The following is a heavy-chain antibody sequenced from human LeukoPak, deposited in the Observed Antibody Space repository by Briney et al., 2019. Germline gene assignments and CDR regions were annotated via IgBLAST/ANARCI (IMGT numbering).Heavy chain of an antibody. J-gene: IGHJ5*02. V-gene: IGHV3-7*04. CDR1: GFTFSTYW. CDR2: INQYGSEK. CDR3: ARGYDTLTGWLDH. Sequence: PGGSLRLSCEASGFTFSTYWMSWVRQTPGKGLEWVANINQYGSEKYYVDSVKGRFTTSRDNAKNSLYLQMNSLRVEDTAVYYCARGYDTLTGWLDHWGQGTLVTVPS. D-gene: IGHD3-9*01.